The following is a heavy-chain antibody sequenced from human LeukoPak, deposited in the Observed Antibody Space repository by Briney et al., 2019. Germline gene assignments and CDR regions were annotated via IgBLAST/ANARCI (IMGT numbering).Heavy chain of an antibody. D-gene: IGHD5-18*01. CDR2: INHSGST. CDR1: GGSFSGYY. Sequence: SETLSLTCAVYGGSFSGYYWSWIRQPLGKGLEWIGEINHSGSTNYNPSLKSRVTISVDTSKNQFSLKLSSVTAADTAVYYCARTPVNTARFDPWGQGTLVTVSS. CDR3: ARTPVNTARFDP. J-gene: IGHJ5*02. V-gene: IGHV4-34*01.